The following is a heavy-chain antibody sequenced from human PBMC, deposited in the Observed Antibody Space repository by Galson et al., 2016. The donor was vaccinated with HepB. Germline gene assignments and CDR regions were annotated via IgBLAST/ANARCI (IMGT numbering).Heavy chain of an antibody. CDR2: ISAYNGNT. Sequence: SVKISCKASGYTFTSYGISWVRQAPGQGLEWMGWISAYNGNTNYAQKVQGRVTMTTDTSTSTAYMELRSLRSDDPAVYYCARDYGQQLDVFDYWGQGTLVTVSS. CDR3: ARDYGQQLDVFDY. CDR1: GYTFTSYG. J-gene: IGHJ4*02. D-gene: IGHD6-13*01. V-gene: IGHV1-18*01.